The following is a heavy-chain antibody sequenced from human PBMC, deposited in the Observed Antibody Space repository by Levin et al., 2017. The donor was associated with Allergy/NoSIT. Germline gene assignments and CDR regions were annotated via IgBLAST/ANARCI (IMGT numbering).Heavy chain of an antibody. CDR1: GFTFSIYS. D-gene: IGHD3-10*01. CDR2: IGSTSATI. Sequence: GGSLRLSCEASGFTFSIYSMNWVRQVPGKGLEWISYIGSTSATIYYADSVKGRFTVSRDNAKGSLYLHMNSLSAEDTAVYYCARDAIGFDYYGMDVWGQGTTVTVSS. CDR3: ARDAIGFDYYGMDV. J-gene: IGHJ6*02. V-gene: IGHV3-48*01.